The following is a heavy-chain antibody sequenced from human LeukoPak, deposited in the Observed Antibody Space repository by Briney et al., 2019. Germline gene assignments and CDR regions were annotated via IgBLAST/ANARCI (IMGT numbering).Heavy chain of an antibody. D-gene: IGHD3-10*01. Sequence: QPGGSLRLSCAASGFIFSNYAMHWVRQAPGEGLEWVALISYDGSNKYYADSVKGRFTISRDNSKDTLYLQTNSLRAEDTAVYYCARYYRLDYWGQGTLVTVSS. CDR2: ISYDGSNK. V-gene: IGHV3-30*04. J-gene: IGHJ4*02. CDR3: ARYYRLDY. CDR1: GFIFSNYA.